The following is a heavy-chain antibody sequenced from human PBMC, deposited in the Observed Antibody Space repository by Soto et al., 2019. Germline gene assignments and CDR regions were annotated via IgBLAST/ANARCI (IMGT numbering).Heavy chain of an antibody. Sequence: SETLSLTCTVSGGSISSYYWSWIRQPPGKGLEWIGYIYYSGSTNYNPSLKSRVTISVDTSKNQFSLKLSSVTAADTAVYYCARRWGRSFDYWGQGTMVTVSS. CDR2: IYYSGST. V-gene: IGHV4-59*08. CDR3: ARRWGRSFDY. J-gene: IGHJ4*03. D-gene: IGHD2-15*01. CDR1: GGSISSYY.